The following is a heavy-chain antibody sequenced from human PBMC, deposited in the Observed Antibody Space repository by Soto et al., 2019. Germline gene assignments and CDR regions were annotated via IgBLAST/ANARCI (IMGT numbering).Heavy chain of an antibody. V-gene: IGHV4-61*08. CDR3: ARRYGTSMDV. J-gene: IGHJ6*02. CDR2: IYHSGST. CDR1: GGSIRSGGYS. D-gene: IGHD5-18*01. Sequence: SETLSLTCTFSGGSIRSGGYSWSWIRQPPGKGLEWIGYIYHSGSTNYNPSLKSRVTISVDTSKNQFSLKLSSVTAADTAVYYCARRYGTSMDVWGQGTTVTVSS.